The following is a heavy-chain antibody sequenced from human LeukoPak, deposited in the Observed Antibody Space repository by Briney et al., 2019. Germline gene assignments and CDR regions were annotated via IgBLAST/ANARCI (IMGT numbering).Heavy chain of an antibody. CDR2: MNPNSGNT. Sequence: ASVKVSCEASGYTFTSYDINWVRQATGQGLEWMGWMNPNSGNTGYAQKFQGRVTMTRNTSISTAYMELSSLRSEDTAVYYCARGLSVAAAGTEFDPWGQGTLVTVSS. V-gene: IGHV1-8*01. D-gene: IGHD6-13*01. CDR3: ARGLSVAAAGTEFDP. J-gene: IGHJ5*02. CDR1: GYTFTSYD.